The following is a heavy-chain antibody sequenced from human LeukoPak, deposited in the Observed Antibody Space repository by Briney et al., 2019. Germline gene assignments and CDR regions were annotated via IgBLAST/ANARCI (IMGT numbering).Heavy chain of an antibody. Sequence: ASVKVSCKASGYTFTSYGISWVRQAPGQGLEWMGWISAYNGNTNYAQKLQGRVTMTTDTSTSTAYMELRSLRSDDTAVYYCARGGDYGDYEPPPDYWGQGTLVTVSS. CDR1: GYTFTSYG. J-gene: IGHJ4*02. CDR2: ISAYNGNT. V-gene: IGHV1-18*01. CDR3: ARGGDYGDYEPPPDY. D-gene: IGHD4-17*01.